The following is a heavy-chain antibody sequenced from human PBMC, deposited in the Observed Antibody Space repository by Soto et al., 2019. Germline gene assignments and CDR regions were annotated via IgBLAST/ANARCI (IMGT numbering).Heavy chain of an antibody. CDR2: INHSGST. CDR1: GGSFSGYY. CDR3: ARGNSRRPSGAYWYFDH. J-gene: IGHJ2*01. Sequence: SEALSLTSAVYGGSFSGYYWSWIRQPPGKGLEWIGEINHSGSTNYNPSLKSRVTISVDTSKNQFSLKLSSVTAADTAVYYCARGNSRRPSGAYWYFDHWGRGTLVTVSS. V-gene: IGHV4-34*01.